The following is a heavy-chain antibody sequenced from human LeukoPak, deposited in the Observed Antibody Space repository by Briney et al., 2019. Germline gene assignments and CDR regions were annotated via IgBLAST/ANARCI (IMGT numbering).Heavy chain of an antibody. J-gene: IGHJ4*02. CDR3: AKNTAGEQWLGRDVPDY. Sequence: GGSLRLSCAASGFTFSSYGMHWVRQAPGKGLEWVAVISYDGSNKYYADSAKGRFTISRDNSKNTLYLQMNSLRAEDTAVYYCAKNTAGEQWLGRDVPDYWGQGTLVTVSS. CDR1: GFTFSSYG. CDR2: ISYDGSNK. V-gene: IGHV3-30*18. D-gene: IGHD6-19*01.